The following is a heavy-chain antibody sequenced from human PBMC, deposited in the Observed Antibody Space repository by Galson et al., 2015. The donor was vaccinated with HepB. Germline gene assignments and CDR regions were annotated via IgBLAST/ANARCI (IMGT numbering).Heavy chain of an antibody. CDR2: MWFDGSAT. CDR3: ARDAPFDSSGWTNWFDP. D-gene: IGHD6-19*01. J-gene: IGHJ5*02. CDR1: GFTFSHYG. V-gene: IGHV3-33*08. Sequence: SLRLSCAASGFTFSHYGMHWVRQAPGTGLEWVAAMWFDGSATFYRDSVKGRFSISRDDSKNILYLQMNSLRAEDTAVYSCARDAPFDSSGWTNWFDPWGQGTLVTVSS.